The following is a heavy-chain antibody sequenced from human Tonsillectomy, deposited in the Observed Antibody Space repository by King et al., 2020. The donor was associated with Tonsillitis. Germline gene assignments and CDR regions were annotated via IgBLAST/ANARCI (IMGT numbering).Heavy chain of an antibody. Sequence: VQLQESGPGLVKPSQTLSLTCTVSGGSISSGDYYWSWIRQPPGKGLEWIGYTFYSGSTYYNPSLKSRVIISVDTSKNQFSLKLSSVTAADTAVYYWARASNNTYAANWFDPWGQGTLVTVSP. D-gene: IGHD4-11*01. J-gene: IGHJ5*02. V-gene: IGHV4-30-4*01. CDR1: GGSISSGDYY. CDR2: TFYSGST. CDR3: ARASNNTYAANWFDP.